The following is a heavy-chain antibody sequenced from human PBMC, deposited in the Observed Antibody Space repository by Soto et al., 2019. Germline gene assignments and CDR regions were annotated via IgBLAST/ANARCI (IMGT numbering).Heavy chain of an antibody. CDR3: ATDGGYCTNGVCHYFDY. CDR2: FDPEDGET. Sequence: ASVKVSCTVSGYTLTELSMHWVRQAPGKGLEWMGGFDPEDGETIYAQKFQGRVTMTEDTSTDTAYMELSSLRSEDTAVYYCATDGGYCTNGVCHYFDYWGQGTLVTVSS. D-gene: IGHD2-8*01. V-gene: IGHV1-24*01. J-gene: IGHJ4*02. CDR1: GYTLTELS.